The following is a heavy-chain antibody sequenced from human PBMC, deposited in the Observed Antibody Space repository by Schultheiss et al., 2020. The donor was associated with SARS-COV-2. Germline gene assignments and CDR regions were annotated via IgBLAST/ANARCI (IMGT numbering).Heavy chain of an antibody. D-gene: IGHD3-3*01. V-gene: IGHV3-21*01. CDR1: GFTFSSYI. CDR2: ISSSSSYI. CDR3: ARWGYYDFWSGYSNNYYYGMDV. Sequence: GGSLRLSCAASGFTFSSYIMNWVRQAPGKGLEWVSSISSSSSYIYYADSVKGRFTISRDNSKNSLYLQMNSLRAEDTAVYYCARWGYYDFWSGYSNNYYYGMDVWGQGTTVTVSS. J-gene: IGHJ6*02.